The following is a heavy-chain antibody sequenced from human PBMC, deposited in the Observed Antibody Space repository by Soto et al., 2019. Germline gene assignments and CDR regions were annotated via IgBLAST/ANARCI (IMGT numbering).Heavy chain of an antibody. D-gene: IGHD5-18*01. CDR1: GYTFTSYY. V-gene: IGHV1-46*01. J-gene: IGHJ4*02. CDR3: ARDYGDTAMVSSFDY. Sequence: ASVKVSCKASGYTFTSYYMHWVRQAPGQGLEWMGIINPSGGSTSYAQKFQGRVTMARDTSTSTVYMELSSLRSEDTAVYYCARDYGDTAMVSSFDYWGQGTLVTAPQ. CDR2: INPSGGST.